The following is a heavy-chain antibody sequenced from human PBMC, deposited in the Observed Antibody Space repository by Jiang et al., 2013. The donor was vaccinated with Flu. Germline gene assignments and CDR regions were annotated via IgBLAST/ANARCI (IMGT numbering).Heavy chain of an antibody. J-gene: IGHJ4*02. CDR1: GGSISSSSYY. CDR2: IYYSGST. CDR3: ARHALTSSGWSAFDY. D-gene: IGHD6-19*01. Sequence: PGLVKPSETLSLTCTVSGGSISSSSYYWGWIRQPPGKGLEWIGSIYYSGSTYYNPSLKSRVTISVDTSKNQFSLKLSSVTAADTAVYYCARHALTSSGWSAFDYWGQGTLVTVSS. V-gene: IGHV4-39*01.